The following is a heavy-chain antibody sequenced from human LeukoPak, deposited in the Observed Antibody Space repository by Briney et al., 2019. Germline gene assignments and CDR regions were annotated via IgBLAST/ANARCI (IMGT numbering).Heavy chain of an antibody. V-gene: IGHV4-59*11. Sequence: PSETLSLTCSVSGDSITGHYLTWIRQPPGNGLEWIGYISHIGSTNYNPSLKSRVTISVDTSKNQFSLKLSSVTAADTAVYYCARWSLRGCSGSPCFDYWGQGTLVTVSS. CDR1: GDSITGHY. J-gene: IGHJ4*02. D-gene: IGHD2-15*01. CDR3: ARWSLRGCSGSPCFDY. CDR2: ISHIGST.